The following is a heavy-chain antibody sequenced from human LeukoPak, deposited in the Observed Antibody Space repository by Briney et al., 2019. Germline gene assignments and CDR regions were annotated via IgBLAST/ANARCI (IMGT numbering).Heavy chain of an antibody. D-gene: IGHD2-2*01. CDR1: GYSFTSFG. Sequence: ASVKVSCKASGYSFTSFGISWVRQAPGQGLEWMGWISAYNGNTNYAQKLQGRVTMTTDTSTSTAYMELRSLRSDDTAVYYCASRTRNCSSTSCQIFDYWGQGTLVTVSS. V-gene: IGHV1-18*01. CDR3: ASRTRNCSSTSCQIFDY. J-gene: IGHJ4*02. CDR2: ISAYNGNT.